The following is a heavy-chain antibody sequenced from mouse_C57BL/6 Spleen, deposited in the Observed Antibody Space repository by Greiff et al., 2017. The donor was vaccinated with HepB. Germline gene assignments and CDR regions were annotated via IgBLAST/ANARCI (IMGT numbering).Heavy chain of an antibody. V-gene: IGHV3-6*01. CDR1: GYSITSGYY. D-gene: IGHD4-1*01. CDR2: ISYDGSN. J-gene: IGHJ2*01. CDR3: AREELGYYFDY. Sequence: ESGPGLVKPSQSLSLTCSVTGYSITSGYYWNWIRQFPGNKLEWMGYISYDGSNNYNPSLKNRISITRDTSKNQFFLKLNSVTTEDTATYYCAREELGYYFDYWGQGTTLTVSS.